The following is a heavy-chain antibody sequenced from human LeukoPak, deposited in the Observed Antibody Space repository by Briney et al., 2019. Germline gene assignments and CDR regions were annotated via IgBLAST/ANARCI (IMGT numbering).Heavy chain of an antibody. V-gene: IGHV3-23*01. Sequence: GALRLSCAVSGINLRSYAMNWVRQAPGKGLEWVSGSTEGSGTTYYADSVEGRFTISRDYSKNTLYLQMNSLRAEDTAVYYCAKGLVGDDYWGQGTLVTVSS. CDR3: AKGLVGDDY. CDR2: STEGSGTT. CDR1: GINLRSYA. J-gene: IGHJ4*02. D-gene: IGHD2-2*01.